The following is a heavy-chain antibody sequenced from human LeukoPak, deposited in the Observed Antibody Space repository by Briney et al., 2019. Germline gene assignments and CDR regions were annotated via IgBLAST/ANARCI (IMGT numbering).Heavy chain of an antibody. CDR3: ARDPRTITGTWRYYYYYMDV. CDR2: ISSSITTI. V-gene: IGHV3-48*01. D-gene: IGHD1-7*01. CDR1: GFTFSSYS. Sequence: GGSLRLSCAASGFTFSSYSMNWVRQAPGKGLEWVSYISSSITTIYYADSVKGRFTISRDNAKNSLYLQMNSLRAEDTAVYYCARDPRTITGTWRYYYYYMDVWGKGTTVTVSS. J-gene: IGHJ6*03.